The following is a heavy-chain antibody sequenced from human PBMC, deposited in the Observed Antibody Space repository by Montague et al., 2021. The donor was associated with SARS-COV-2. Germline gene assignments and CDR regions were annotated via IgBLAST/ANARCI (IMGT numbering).Heavy chain of an antibody. V-gene: IGHV4-59*08. Sequence: SDTLSLTCTVSGGSISSDYWTWIRQPPGKGLEWIGFVYYRGNTYYNPSHRGRVTISVDTSSNHFSLTLSSVTAADTAIYYCARHYDHSSRVDSWGQGTLVTVSS. CDR2: VYYRGNT. J-gene: IGHJ4*02. CDR3: ARHYDHSSRVDS. D-gene: IGHD3-16*01. CDR1: GGSISSDY.